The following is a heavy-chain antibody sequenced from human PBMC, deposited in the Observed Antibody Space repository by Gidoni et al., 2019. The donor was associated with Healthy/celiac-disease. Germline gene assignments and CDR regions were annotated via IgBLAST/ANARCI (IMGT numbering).Heavy chain of an antibody. J-gene: IGHJ4*02. CDR3: ATTYYDFWSGSPDYFDY. CDR1: GGTFSSYT. D-gene: IGHD3-3*01. CDR2: IIPILGIA. Sequence: QVQLVQSGAEVKKPGSSVKVSCKASGGTFSSYTISWVRQAPGQGLEWMGRIIPILGIANYAQKFQGRVTITADKSTSTAYMELSSLRSEDTAVYYCATTYYDFWSGSPDYFDYWGQGTLVTVSS. V-gene: IGHV1-69*02.